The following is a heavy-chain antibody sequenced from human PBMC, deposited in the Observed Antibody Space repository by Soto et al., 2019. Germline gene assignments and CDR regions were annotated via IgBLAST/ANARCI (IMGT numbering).Heavy chain of an antibody. CDR1: GYTFTGYY. V-gene: IGHV1-2*02. J-gene: IGHJ6*02. D-gene: IGHD5-12*01. CDR3: ATPVDPSYYYGMDV. Sequence: ASVKVSFKASGYTFTGYYMHWVRQAPGQGLEWMGWINPNSGGTKYAQKFQGRVTMTEDTSTDTAYMELSSLRSEDTAVYYCATPVDPSYYYGMDVWGQGTTVTVSS. CDR2: INPNSGGT.